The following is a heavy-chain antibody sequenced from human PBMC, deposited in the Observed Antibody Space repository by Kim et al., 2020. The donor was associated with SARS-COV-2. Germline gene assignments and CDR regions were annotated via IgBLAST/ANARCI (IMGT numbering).Heavy chain of an antibody. CDR2: T. CDR3: ARGGRGTFTDP. Sequence: TYYTPSLKSRVTIPVDTPTNQFSLKLSSVTAADTAVYYCARGGRGTFTDPWGQGTLVTVSS. V-gene: IGHV4-31*02. J-gene: IGHJ5*02. D-gene: IGHD3-16*01.